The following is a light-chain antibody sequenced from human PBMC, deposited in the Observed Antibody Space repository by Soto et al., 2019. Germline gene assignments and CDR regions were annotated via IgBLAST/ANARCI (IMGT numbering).Light chain of an antibody. V-gene: IGLV2-8*01. CDR3: ISHAGGPCV. Sequence: QSVLTQPPSASGSPGQSVTISCTGTSSDVGGYKYVSWYQQHPGKAPKLMIYEVSKRPSGVPDRFSGSKSGNTASLTVSGLQAEDEADYYCISHAGGPCVFGGGTKLTVL. J-gene: IGLJ3*02. CDR1: SSDVGGYKY. CDR2: EVS.